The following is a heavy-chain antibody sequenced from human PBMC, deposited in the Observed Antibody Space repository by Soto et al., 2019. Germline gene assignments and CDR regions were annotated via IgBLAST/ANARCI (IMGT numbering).Heavy chain of an antibody. D-gene: IGHD3-9*01. CDR2: INHSGST. Sequence: SETLSLTCAVYGGSFSGYYWSWIRQPPGKGLEWIGEINHSGSTNYNPSLKSRVTISVDTSKNQFSLKLSSVTAADTAVYYCASDQRYFDPTWLDPWGQGPLVTVYS. CDR1: GGSFSGYY. V-gene: IGHV4-34*01. CDR3: ASDQRYFDPTWLDP. J-gene: IGHJ5*02.